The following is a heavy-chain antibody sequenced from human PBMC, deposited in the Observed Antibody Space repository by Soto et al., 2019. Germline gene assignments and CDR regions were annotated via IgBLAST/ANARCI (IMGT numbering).Heavy chain of an antibody. Sequence: SVEVSCKASGYTNTSYGISLLRQAPGQGLELIGWISAYNGNTNYAQKLQGRVTMTTDTSTSTAYMELRSLRSDDTAVYYCARNYDFWSGYSEPDYYYYGMDVWGQGTTVTVSS. J-gene: IGHJ6*02. CDR1: GYTNTSYG. D-gene: IGHD3-3*01. CDR2: ISAYNGNT. CDR3: ARNYDFWSGYSEPDYYYYGMDV. V-gene: IGHV1-18*04.